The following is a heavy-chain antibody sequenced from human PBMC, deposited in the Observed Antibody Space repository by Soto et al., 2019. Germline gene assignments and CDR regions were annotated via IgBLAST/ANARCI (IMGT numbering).Heavy chain of an antibody. Sequence: QVQLVQSGAEVKKPGASVKVSCKVSGYTLTELSMHWVRQAPGKGLEWMGGFDPEDGETIYAQKFQGRATMTEDTSTDTAYMELSSLRSEDTAVYYCAAEVDTAMPHYYYYGMDVWGQGTTVTVS. CDR2: FDPEDGET. V-gene: IGHV1-24*01. J-gene: IGHJ6*02. CDR3: AAEVDTAMPHYYYYGMDV. CDR1: GYTLTELS. D-gene: IGHD5-18*01.